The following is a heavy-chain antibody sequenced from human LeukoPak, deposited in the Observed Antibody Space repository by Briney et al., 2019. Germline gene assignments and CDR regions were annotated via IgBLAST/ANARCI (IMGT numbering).Heavy chain of an antibody. D-gene: IGHD3-22*01. Sequence: ASVKVSCKASGYTFTGYYMHWVRQAPGQGLEWMGRINPNSGGTNYAQKFQGRVTMTRDTSISTAYMELSRLRSDDTAVYYCARGPYYDSSGYYRNWFDPWGQGALVTVSS. CDR3: ARGPYYDSSGYYRNWFDP. CDR2: INPNSGGT. V-gene: IGHV1-2*06. J-gene: IGHJ5*02. CDR1: GYTFTGYY.